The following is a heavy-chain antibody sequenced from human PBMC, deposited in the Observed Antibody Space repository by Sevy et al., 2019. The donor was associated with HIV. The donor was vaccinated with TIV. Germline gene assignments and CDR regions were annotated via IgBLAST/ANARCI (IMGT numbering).Heavy chain of an antibody. CDR3: ARHRSHLYDFWSGYYKNWFDP. CDR1: GGSISSSSYY. D-gene: IGHD3-3*01. Sequence: LLQPSETLSLTCTVSGGSISSSSYYWGWIRQPPGKGLEWIGSIYYSGGTYYNPSLKSRVTISVDTSKKQFSLKLSSVTAADTAVYYCARHRSHLYDFWSGYYKNWFDPWGQGTLVTVSS. V-gene: IGHV4-39*01. CDR2: IYYSGGT. J-gene: IGHJ5*02.